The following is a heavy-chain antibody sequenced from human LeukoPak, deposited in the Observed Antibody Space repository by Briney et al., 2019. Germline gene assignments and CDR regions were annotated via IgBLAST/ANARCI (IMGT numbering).Heavy chain of an antibody. J-gene: IGHJ4*02. D-gene: IGHD2-21*02. Sequence: GGSLRLSCADSGFTFSNYWMSWVRQAPGKGLEWVANMNQDGSEKYYVDSVKGRFTISRDNAKNSLYLQMNSLRAEDTAVYYCARDFSDLFDYWGQGTLVTVSS. CDR1: GFTFSNYW. CDR3: ARDFSDLFDY. V-gene: IGHV3-7*01. CDR2: MNQDGSEK.